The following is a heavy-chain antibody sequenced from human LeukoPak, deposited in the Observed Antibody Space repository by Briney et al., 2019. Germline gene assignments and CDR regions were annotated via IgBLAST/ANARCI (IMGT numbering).Heavy chain of an antibody. CDR3: ATKIKPHHYMDV. CDR2: INHSGST. CDR1: GGSFSGYD. Sequence: PSETLSLTCAVYGGSFSGYDWSWIGQPPGKGLEWMGEINHSGSTNYNPSLKSRVTISVHTSKNQFSLKLSSVTAAATAVYYCATKIKPHHYMDVWGKGTTVTVSS. V-gene: IGHV4-34*01. J-gene: IGHJ6*03.